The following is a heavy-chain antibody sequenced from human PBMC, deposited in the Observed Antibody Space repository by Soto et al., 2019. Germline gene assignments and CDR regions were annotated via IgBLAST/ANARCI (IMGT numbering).Heavy chain of an antibody. CDR2: IYYSGNT. V-gene: IGHV4-59*08. J-gene: IGHJ6*03. CDR1: GGSISSYY. D-gene: IGHD3-9*01. CDR3: ARVLRERSGFTGSLDYYYYYYMDV. Sequence: QVQLQESGPGLVKPSETLSLTCTVSGGSISSYYWSWIRQPPGKGLEWIGYIYYSGNTNYNPSLRNRVTISVYTSKNQFSLKLSSVTAADTAVYYCARVLRERSGFTGSLDYYYYYYMDVWGKGTTVTVSS.